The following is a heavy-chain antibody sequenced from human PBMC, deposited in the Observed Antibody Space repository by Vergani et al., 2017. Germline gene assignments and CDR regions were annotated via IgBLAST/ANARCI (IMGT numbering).Heavy chain of an antibody. Sequence: EVQLVESGGGLVKPGGSLRLSCAASGFTFSSYSMNWVRQAPGKGLEWVSSISSSSSYIYYADSVKGRFTISRDNAKNSLYLQMNSLRAEDTAVYYCAKDLRAGIGAFDIWGQGTMVTVSS. J-gene: IGHJ3*02. CDR1: GFTFSSYS. V-gene: IGHV3-21*04. CDR2: ISSSSSYI. D-gene: IGHD6-19*01. CDR3: AKDLRAGIGAFDI.